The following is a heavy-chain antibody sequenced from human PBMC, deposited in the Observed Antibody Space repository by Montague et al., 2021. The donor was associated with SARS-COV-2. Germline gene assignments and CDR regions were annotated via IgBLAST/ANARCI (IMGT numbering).Heavy chain of an antibody. CDR2: IYYSGST. CDR3: ARTYYYGSVVWFDP. Sequence: SETLSLTCTVSGGSISSYYWSWIRQPPVKGLEWIGYIYYSGSTNCNPSLKSRVTISVDTSKNQFSLKLSSVTAADTAVYYCARTYYYGSVVWFDPWGQGTLVTVSS. J-gene: IGHJ5*02. V-gene: IGHV4-59*08. D-gene: IGHD3-10*01. CDR1: GGSISSYY.